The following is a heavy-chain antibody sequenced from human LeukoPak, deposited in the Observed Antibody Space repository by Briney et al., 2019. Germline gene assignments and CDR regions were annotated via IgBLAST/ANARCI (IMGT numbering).Heavy chain of an antibody. D-gene: IGHD4-17*01. CDR3: ATSDYGDYSVDSFDY. Sequence: ASVKVSCKVSGYTLTELSMHWVRQAPGKGLEWMGGFGPEDGETIYAQKFQGRVTMTEDTSTDTAYMELSSLRSEDTAVYYCATSDYGDYSVDSFDYWGQGTLVTVSS. V-gene: IGHV1-24*01. CDR1: GYTLTELS. CDR2: FGPEDGET. J-gene: IGHJ4*02.